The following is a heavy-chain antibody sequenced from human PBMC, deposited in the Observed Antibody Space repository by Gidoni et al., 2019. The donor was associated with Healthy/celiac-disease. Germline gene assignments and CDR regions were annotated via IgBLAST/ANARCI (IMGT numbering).Heavy chain of an antibody. J-gene: IGHJ4*02. CDR3: ARESKPLRYFDWGIDY. D-gene: IGHD3-9*01. V-gene: IGHV3-7*01. Sequence: EVQLVESGGGLVQPGGSLRLSCAASGFTFSSYWMSWVRQAPGKGLEWVANIKQDGSEKYYVDSVKGRFTISRDNAKNSLYLQMNSLRAEDTAVYYWARESKPLRYFDWGIDYWGQGTLVTVSS. CDR1: GFTFSSYW. CDR2: IKQDGSEK.